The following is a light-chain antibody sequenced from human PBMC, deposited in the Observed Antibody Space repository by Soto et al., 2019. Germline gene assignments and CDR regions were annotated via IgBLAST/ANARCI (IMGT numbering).Light chain of an antibody. CDR3: QQLNSYPRL. V-gene: IGKV1-9*01. Sequence: DIPLTQSPSFLSASVGDRVTITCRASQGISSYLAWYQQKPGKAPKLLIYAASTLQSGVPSRFSGSGSGTEFTLTISSLQPEDFATYYCQQLNSYPRLFGGGTKVEIK. CDR1: QGISSY. J-gene: IGKJ4*01. CDR2: AAS.